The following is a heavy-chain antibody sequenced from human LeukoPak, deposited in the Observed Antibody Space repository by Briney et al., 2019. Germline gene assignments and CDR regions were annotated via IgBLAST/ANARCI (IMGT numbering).Heavy chain of an antibody. V-gene: IGHV3-30*18. J-gene: IGHJ4*02. CDR3: AKEGATATYDY. CDR2: ISYDGSNK. Sequence: GGSLRLSCAASGFTFSSYGMHWVRQAPGKGLEWVAVISYDGSNKYYADSVKGRFTISRDNSKNTLYLQMNSLRAEDTAVYYCAKEGATATYDYWGQGTLVTVSS. D-gene: IGHD1-26*01. CDR1: GFTFSSYG.